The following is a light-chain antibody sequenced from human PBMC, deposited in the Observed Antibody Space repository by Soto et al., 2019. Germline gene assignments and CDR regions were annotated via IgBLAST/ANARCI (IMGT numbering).Light chain of an antibody. Sequence: EILLTQSPATLSVSPGERATISCRASQSVSSNLAWYQKKPGQAPRLLIYDASTRDTGIPARFSGSGSGTEFIITISSMQSQDVSLNYCHQYRNFPPQTFGQGTKLEIK. CDR2: DAS. CDR3: HQYRNFPPQT. CDR1: QSVSSN. J-gene: IGKJ2*01. V-gene: IGKV3-15*01.